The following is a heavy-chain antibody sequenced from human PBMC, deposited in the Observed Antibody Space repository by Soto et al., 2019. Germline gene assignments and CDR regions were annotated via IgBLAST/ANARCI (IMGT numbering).Heavy chain of an antibody. Sequence: QITLKESGPTLVKPTQTLTLTCSFSGFSVSTIGVGVGWIRQPPGKALECVALIYWDDNKRYSPSLRSMVTITRDTSKNQVVLTMTNMDPMDTATYFCAHYREGWIGFEGAFDMWGQGTMVTVSS. D-gene: IGHD5-12*01. CDR3: AHYREGWIGFEGAFDM. V-gene: IGHV2-5*02. J-gene: IGHJ3*02. CDR1: GFSVSTIGVG. CDR2: IYWDDNK.